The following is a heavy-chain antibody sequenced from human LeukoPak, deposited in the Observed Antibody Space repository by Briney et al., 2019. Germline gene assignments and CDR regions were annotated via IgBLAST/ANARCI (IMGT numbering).Heavy chain of an antibody. Sequence: SVKVSCKASGGTFSSYAISWVRQAPGQGLEWMGRIIPILGIANYAQKFQGRVTITADKSASTAYMELSSLRSEDTAVYYCARSDYGGNFDYWGQGTLVTVSS. J-gene: IGHJ4*02. V-gene: IGHV1-69*04. CDR2: IIPILGIA. CDR3: ARSDYGGNFDY. D-gene: IGHD4-23*01. CDR1: GGTFSSYA.